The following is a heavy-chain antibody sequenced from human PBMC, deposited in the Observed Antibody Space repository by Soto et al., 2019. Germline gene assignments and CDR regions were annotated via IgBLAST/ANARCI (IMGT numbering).Heavy chain of an antibody. J-gene: IGHJ4*02. D-gene: IGHD3-10*01. CDR1: GGSFSGYY. Sequence: SETLSLTCAVYGGSFSGYYWSWIRQPPGKGLEWIGEINHSGSTNYNPSLKSRVTISVDTSKNQFSLKLSSVTAADTAVYYCARGNLYYGSGSYFYWGQGTLVTVSS. CDR3: ARGNLYYGSGSYFY. V-gene: IGHV4-34*01. CDR2: INHSGST.